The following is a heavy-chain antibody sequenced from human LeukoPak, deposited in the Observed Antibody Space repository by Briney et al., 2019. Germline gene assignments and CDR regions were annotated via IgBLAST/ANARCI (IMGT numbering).Heavy chain of an antibody. CDR3: ATYVGATSYFDY. Sequence: ASVKVSCKASGYTFTGYYMHWVRQAPGKGLEWMGGFDPEDGETIYAQKFQGRVTMTEDTSTDTAYMELSSLRSEDTAVYYCATYVGATSYFDYWGQGTLVTVSS. CDR2: FDPEDGET. CDR1: GYTFTGYY. D-gene: IGHD1-26*01. V-gene: IGHV1-24*01. J-gene: IGHJ4*02.